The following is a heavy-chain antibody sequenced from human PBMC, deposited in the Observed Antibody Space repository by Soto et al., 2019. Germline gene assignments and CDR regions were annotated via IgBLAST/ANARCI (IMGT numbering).Heavy chain of an antibody. V-gene: IGHV3-23*01. Sequence: PGGSLRLSCAASGFTFSNYGMTWVRRTPGKGLEWVSSISSSGGNTYYADSVKGRFTISRDNSKNTLYLQMNSLRADDTAAYYCXKTTFYHGSGSYFPFDYWGQGTLVTVSS. J-gene: IGHJ4*02. CDR2: ISSSGGNT. CDR1: GFTFSNYG. D-gene: IGHD3-10*01. CDR3: XKTTFYHGSGSYFPFDY.